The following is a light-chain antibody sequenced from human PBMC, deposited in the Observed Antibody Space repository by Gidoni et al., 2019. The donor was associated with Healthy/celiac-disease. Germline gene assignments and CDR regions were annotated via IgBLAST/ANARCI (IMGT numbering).Light chain of an antibody. J-gene: IGKJ4*01. V-gene: IGKV3-20*01. CDR1: QSVSSSY. CDR2: GAS. Sequence: EIVLTQSPGTLSLSPGERATLSCRASQSVSSSYLAWYQHKPDQAPRLLIYGASSRATGIPDRFSGSGSGTDFTLTISRLEPEDFAVYYCQQYGSSPVFGGGTKVEIK. CDR3: QQYGSSPV.